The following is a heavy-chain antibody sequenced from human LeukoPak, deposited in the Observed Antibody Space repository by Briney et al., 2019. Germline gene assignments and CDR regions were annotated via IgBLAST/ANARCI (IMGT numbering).Heavy chain of an antibody. CDR2: ISANNGNR. D-gene: IGHD6-13*01. CDR3: ARVPGIAAAQLRFDP. CDR1: GYTFTNYG. Sequence: ASVKVSCKASGYTFTNYGISWVRQAPGQGLEWMGWISANNGNRNYALKLQDRVSMTTDTSTSTAYMELRSLRSDDTAVYYCARVPGIAAAQLRFDPWGQGTLVTVSS. J-gene: IGHJ5*02. V-gene: IGHV1-18*01.